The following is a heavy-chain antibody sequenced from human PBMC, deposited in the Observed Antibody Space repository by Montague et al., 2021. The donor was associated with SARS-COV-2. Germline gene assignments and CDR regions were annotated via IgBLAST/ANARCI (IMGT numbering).Heavy chain of an antibody. D-gene: IGHD6-6*01. Sequence: SLRLSCAASGFTFSSYSVNWVRQAPGKGLEWISYISSSTNIIYYADSVKGRFTICRDNARNSLYLQMNSLRVDDTAVYYCAKDLVLRAARPDALDVWGQGTVVTVSS. CDR1: GFTFSSYS. J-gene: IGHJ3*01. CDR3: AKDLVLRAARPDALDV. V-gene: IGHV3-48*04. CDR2: ISSSTNII.